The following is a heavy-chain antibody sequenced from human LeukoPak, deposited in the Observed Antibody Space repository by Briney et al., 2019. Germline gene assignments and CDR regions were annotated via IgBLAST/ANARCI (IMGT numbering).Heavy chain of an antibody. CDR1: GLTFSSYG. Sequence: PGGSLRLSCAASGLTFSSYGMHWVRQAPGKGLEWVAFIRYDGSNKYYADSVKGRFTISRDNSKNTLYLQMNSLRAEDTAVYYCAKDRRGDYYYYMDVWGKGTTVTVSS. J-gene: IGHJ6*03. CDR3: AKDRRGDYYYYMDV. CDR2: IRYDGSNK. V-gene: IGHV3-30*02. D-gene: IGHD3-10*01.